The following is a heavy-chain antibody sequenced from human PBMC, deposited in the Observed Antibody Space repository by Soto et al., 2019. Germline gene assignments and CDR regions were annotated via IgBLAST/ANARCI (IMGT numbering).Heavy chain of an antibody. Sequence: ASVKVSCKASGYTFTGYYMHWVRQAPGQGLEWMGWINPNSGGTNYAQKFQGRVTMTRDTSISTAYMELSRLRSDDTAVYYCARTTSGYSSSWYLYYYYYYGMDVWGQGTMVTVSS. CDR3: ARTTSGYSSSWYLYYYYYYGMDV. D-gene: IGHD6-13*01. J-gene: IGHJ6*02. CDR1: GYTFTGYY. CDR2: INPNSGGT. V-gene: IGHV1-2*02.